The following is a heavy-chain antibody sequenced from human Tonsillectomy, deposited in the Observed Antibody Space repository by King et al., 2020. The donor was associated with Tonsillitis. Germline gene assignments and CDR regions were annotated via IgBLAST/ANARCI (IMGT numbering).Heavy chain of an antibody. CDR2: INPNSGGT. CDR1: GYTFTGYY. Sequence: QLVQSGAEVKKPGASVRVSCKASGYTFTGYYMHWVRQAPGQGLEWMGWINPNSGGTNYAQKFQGRVTMTRDTSISTAYMELGRLRSDDTAVYYCARDENYDFSNWFDPWGQGTLVTVSS. V-gene: IGHV1-2*02. J-gene: IGHJ5*02. D-gene: IGHD3-3*01. CDR3: ARDENYDFSNWFDP.